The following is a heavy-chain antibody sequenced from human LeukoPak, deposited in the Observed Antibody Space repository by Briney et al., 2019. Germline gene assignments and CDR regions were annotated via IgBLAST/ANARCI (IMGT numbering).Heavy chain of an antibody. CDR2: ISSSSRYI. CDR1: GFTFSSYS. Sequence: GGSLRLSCAASGFTFSSYSMNWVRQAPGKGLEWVSSISSSSRYIYYADSVKGRFTISRDNAKNSLYLQMNSLRAEDTAVYYCARGRYCSSTSCYSYGMDVWGKGTTVTVSS. J-gene: IGHJ6*04. CDR3: ARGRYCSSTSCYSYGMDV. D-gene: IGHD2-2*01. V-gene: IGHV3-21*01.